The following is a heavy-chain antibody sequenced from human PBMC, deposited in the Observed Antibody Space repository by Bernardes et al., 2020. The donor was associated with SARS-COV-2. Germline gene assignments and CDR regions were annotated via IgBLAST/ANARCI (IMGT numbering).Heavy chain of an antibody. V-gene: IGHV3-23*01. Sequence: GSLRLSCAASGFTFSSYAMSWVRQAPGKGLEWVSAISGSGGSTYYADSVKGRFTISRDNSKNTLYLQMNSLRAEDTAVYYCAKDKTLRYFDWLLELDVWGQGTTVTVSS. CDR2: ISGSGGST. D-gene: IGHD3-9*01. CDR1: GFTFSSYA. J-gene: IGHJ6*02. CDR3: AKDKTLRYFDWLLELDV.